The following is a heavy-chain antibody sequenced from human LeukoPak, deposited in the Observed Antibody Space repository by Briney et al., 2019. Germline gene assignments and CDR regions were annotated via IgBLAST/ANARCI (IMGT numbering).Heavy chain of an antibody. V-gene: IGHV3-74*01. J-gene: IGHJ4*02. Sequence: GGSLRLSCAASGFTFSSYWMHWVRQAPGKGLVWVSRISPDGSSALYADSVKGRFTISRDNSKNTLYLQMNSLRAEDTAVYYCAKDLSSSWFFDYWGQGTLVTVSS. D-gene: IGHD6-13*01. CDR2: ISPDGSSA. CDR1: GFTFSSYW. CDR3: AKDLSSSWFFDY.